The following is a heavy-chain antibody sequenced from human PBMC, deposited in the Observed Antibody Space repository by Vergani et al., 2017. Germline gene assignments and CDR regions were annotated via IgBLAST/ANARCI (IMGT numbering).Heavy chain of an antibody. CDR3: SRTLSDSRSYFIDY. V-gene: IGHV2-70*04. CDR2: IDWNDQT. CDR1: GFSLTYGMH. D-gene: IGHD3-22*01. J-gene: IGHJ4*02. Sequence: QVTLKESGPALVKPTQTLTLTCTFSGFSLTYGMHVTWIRQPPGKALEWLARIDWNDQTYYTTSLRTRITISKDTSKNQVALTMTNMDPVDTATYYCSRTLSDSRSYFIDYWGQGTLVTVSS.